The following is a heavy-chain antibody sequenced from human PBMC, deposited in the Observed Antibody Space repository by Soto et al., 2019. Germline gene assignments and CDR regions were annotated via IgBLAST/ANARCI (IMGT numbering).Heavy chain of an antibody. D-gene: IGHD2-2*02. CDR2: IYTSGST. V-gene: IGHV4-4*07. CDR1: GGSISSYY. J-gene: IGHJ5*02. CDR3: ARFGGYCSSTSCYSDWFDP. Sequence: SETLSLTCTVSGGSISSYYWSWIRQPAGRGLEWIGRIYTSGSTNYNPSLKSRVTTSVDASKNQFSLKLSSVTAADTAVYYCARFGGYCSSTSCYSDWFDPWGQGTLVTVSS.